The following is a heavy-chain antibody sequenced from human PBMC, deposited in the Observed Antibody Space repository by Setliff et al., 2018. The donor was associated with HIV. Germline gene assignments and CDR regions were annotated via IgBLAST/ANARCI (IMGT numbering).Heavy chain of an antibody. CDR2: IHYSGST. CDR3: ARAMSSSWYIDGFDI. Sequence: SETLSLTCTVSGGPISSYYWSWIRQPPGKGLEWIAYIHYSGSTYYNPSLKSQVTISVDTSKNRLSLKLSSVTAADAAVYYCARAMSSSWYIDGFDIWGQGTVVTVSS. V-gene: IGHV4-59*01. D-gene: IGHD6-13*01. CDR1: GGPISSYY. J-gene: IGHJ3*02.